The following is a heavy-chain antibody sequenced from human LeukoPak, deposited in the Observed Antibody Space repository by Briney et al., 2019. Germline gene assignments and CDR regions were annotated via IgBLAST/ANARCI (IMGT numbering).Heavy chain of an antibody. CDR3: ARVAFGAEIAVAGTPFDY. D-gene: IGHD6-19*01. J-gene: IGHJ4*02. Sequence: ASVKVSCKASGYTFTSYYMHWVRQAPGQGLEWMGIINPSGGSTSYAQKFQGRVTMTRDTSTSTVYMELSRLRSDDTAVYYCARVAFGAEIAVAGTPFDYWGQGTLVTVSS. CDR1: GYTFTSYY. CDR2: INPSGGST. V-gene: IGHV1-46*01.